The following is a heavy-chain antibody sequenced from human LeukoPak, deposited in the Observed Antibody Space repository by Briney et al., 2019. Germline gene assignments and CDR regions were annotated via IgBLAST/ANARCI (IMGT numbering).Heavy chain of an antibody. CDR1: GGSISSSTYY. V-gene: IGHV4-39*07. Sequence: SETLSLTCTVSGGSISSSTYYWGWIRQPPGKGLEWIGTIYYSGSTYYNPSLKSRVTISVDTSKNQFSLKLSSVTAADTAVYYCARGGNSGPYNWFDPWGQGTLVTVSS. J-gene: IGHJ5*02. D-gene: IGHD4-23*01. CDR3: ARGGNSGPYNWFDP. CDR2: IYYSGST.